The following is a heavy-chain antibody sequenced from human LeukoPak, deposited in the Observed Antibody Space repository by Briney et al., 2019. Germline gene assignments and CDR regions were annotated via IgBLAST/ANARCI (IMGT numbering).Heavy chain of an antibody. J-gene: IGHJ5*02. V-gene: IGHV5-51*01. CDR1: GSIFTSYW. Sequence: TTGASLQISCEGSGSIFTSYWIGWGRQLAGKGLEWMGIIYPGDSDTRYSTSLQGQVTISADKSISTAYLQWSSLKASDTAMYYCARLCSSGFDPWGQGTLVTVSS. CDR3: ARLCSSGFDP. D-gene: IGHD6-19*01. CDR2: IYPGDSDT.